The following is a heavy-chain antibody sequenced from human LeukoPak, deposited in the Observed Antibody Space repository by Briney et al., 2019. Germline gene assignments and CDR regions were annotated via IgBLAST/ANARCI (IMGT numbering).Heavy chain of an antibody. V-gene: IGHV3-23*01. CDR2: ISGSGGST. CDR3: ARHLGYSSSHTDY. J-gene: IGHJ4*02. D-gene: IGHD6-13*01. Sequence: PGGSLRLSCAASGFTFSSYAMSWVRQAPGKGLEWVSAISGSGGSTYYADSVKGRFTISRDNSKNTLYLQMNSLRAEDTAVYYCARHLGYSSSHTDYWGQGTLITVSS. CDR1: GFTFSSYA.